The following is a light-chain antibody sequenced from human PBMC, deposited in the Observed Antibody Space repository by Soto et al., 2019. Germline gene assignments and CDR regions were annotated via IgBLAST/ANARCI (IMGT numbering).Light chain of an antibody. V-gene: IGLV2-14*01. CDR3: SSYTCSRTLDV. J-gene: IGLJ1*01. CDR2: DVS. Sequence: QSVLTQPASVSGSPGQSITISCTGTSSDVGGYNYVSWYQQHPGKAPKLMIYDVSNRPSGVSNRFSGSKSGNTASLTISGLQAEDEADYYCSSYTCSRTLDVFGTGTKVTVL. CDR1: SSDVGGYNY.